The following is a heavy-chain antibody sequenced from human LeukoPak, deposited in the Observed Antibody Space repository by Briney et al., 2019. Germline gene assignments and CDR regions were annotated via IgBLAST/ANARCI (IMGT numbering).Heavy chain of an antibody. V-gene: IGHV3-66*01. CDR1: GVTVRSNH. CDR2: IYANSYT. CDR3: ARELRRRGGYIDSGDLHY. Sequence: GGSLTLSCVVSGVTVRSNHRSCVRQAPGKGLEWVSVIYANSYTYYADSVKGRFTISRDNSKNTLYLQMNSLRAEDTAVYYCARELRRRGGYIDSGDLHYWRRGALVTVSS. J-gene: IGHJ4*02. D-gene: IGHD3-10*01.